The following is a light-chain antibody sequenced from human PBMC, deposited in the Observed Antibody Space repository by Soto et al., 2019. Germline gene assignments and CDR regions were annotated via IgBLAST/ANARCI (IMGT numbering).Light chain of an antibody. CDR2: STS. CDR1: QNIDNY. V-gene: IGKV1-39*01. Sequence: ASVGAIVTVSCRSSQNIDNYLNWYVQRPGKAPELLIYSTSNLKSGAPSRFRGSGSGTHFSLTISGLQSEDFATYYCQQSSNIPWTFGQGTKVDNK. J-gene: IGKJ1*01. CDR3: QQSSNIPWT.